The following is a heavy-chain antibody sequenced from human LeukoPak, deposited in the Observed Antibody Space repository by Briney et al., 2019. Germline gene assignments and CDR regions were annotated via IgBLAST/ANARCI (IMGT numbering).Heavy chain of an antibody. J-gene: IGHJ5*02. Sequence: ASVKVSRKASGYTFTSYGISWVRQAPGQGLEWMGWINPNSGGTNYAQKFQGRVTMTRDTSISTAYMELSRLRSDDTAVYYCSSVHSSSSGNWFDPWGQGTLVTVSS. CDR2: INPNSGGT. CDR1: GYTFTSYG. D-gene: IGHD6-13*01. V-gene: IGHV1-2*02. CDR3: SSVHSSSSGNWFDP.